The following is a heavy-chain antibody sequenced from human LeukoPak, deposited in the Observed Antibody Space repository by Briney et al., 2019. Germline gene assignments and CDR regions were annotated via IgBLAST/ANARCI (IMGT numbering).Heavy chain of an antibody. CDR1: GFTFSSYA. CDR3: VKGPCSGGSCYLDY. V-gene: IGHV3-64D*09. CDR2: ISSNGGST. Sequence: GGSLRLSCSASGFTFSSYAMHWVRQAPGKGLEYVSAISSNGGSTYYADSVKGRFSISRDNSKNTPYLQMSSLRAEDTAVYYCVKGPCSGGSCYLDYWGQGTLVTVSS. D-gene: IGHD2-15*01. J-gene: IGHJ4*02.